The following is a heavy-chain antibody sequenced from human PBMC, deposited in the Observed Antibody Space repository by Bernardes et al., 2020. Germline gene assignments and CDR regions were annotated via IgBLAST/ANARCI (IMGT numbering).Heavy chain of an antibody. V-gene: IGHV4-39*01. D-gene: IGHD2-15*01. Sequence: SETLSLTCSVSSGSVSSGTYYWSWLRQPPGQGLEWFGTMYAGGSTYYNPSLKSRVTISVDTSKNQYHLLLSCVTAADTAVYFCASYVRTGRCVDYWGQGAHVTISS. CDR1: SGSVSSGTYY. J-gene: IGHJ4*02. CDR3: ASYVRTGRCVDY. CDR2: MYAGGST.